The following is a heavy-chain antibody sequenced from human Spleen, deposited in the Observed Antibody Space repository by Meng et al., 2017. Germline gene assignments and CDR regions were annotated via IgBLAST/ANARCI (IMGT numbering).Heavy chain of an antibody. Sequence: GESLKISCEGSGFIFTNAYMTWVRQLPGKRLEWLGHITSRPDGETREYDVSVKGRFTISRDDSKNTVYLQMNSLKIEDTAVYYCTGHTDYWGQGALVTVSS. CDR1: GFIFTNAY. V-gene: IGHV3-15*01. CDR3: TGHTDY. J-gene: IGHJ4*02. CDR2: ITSRPDGETR.